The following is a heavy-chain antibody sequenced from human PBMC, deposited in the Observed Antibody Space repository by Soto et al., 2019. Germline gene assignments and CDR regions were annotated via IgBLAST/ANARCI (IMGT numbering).Heavy chain of an antibody. D-gene: IGHD3-3*01. Sequence: PSQTLSLTCAISGDSVSSNSAAWNWIRQSPSRGLEWLGRTYYRSKWYNDYAVSVKSRITINPVTSKNQFSLQLNSVTPEDTAVYYCARERYDFWSGYPKGGSYYYYGMDVWGQGTTVTVS. J-gene: IGHJ6*02. CDR1: GDSVSSNSAA. CDR2: TYYRSKWYN. CDR3: ARERYDFWSGYPKGGSYYYYGMDV. V-gene: IGHV6-1*01.